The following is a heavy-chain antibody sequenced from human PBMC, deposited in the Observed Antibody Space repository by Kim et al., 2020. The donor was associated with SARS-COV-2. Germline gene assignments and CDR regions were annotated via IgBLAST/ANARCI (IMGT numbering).Heavy chain of an antibody. CDR2: INAHKNDR. CDR1: GYIYINYG. V-gene: IGHV1-18*01. CDR3: ARDWAVAAAFDY. Sequence: ASVKVSCKTSGYIYINYGIVWVRQAPGQGLERMGWINAHKNDRDYAEKFQDRLTLTADTSTRTTYMELTNLTSADTGIYFCARDWAVAAAFDYWGQGTHVTVSS. D-gene: IGHD6-19*01. J-gene: IGHJ4*01.